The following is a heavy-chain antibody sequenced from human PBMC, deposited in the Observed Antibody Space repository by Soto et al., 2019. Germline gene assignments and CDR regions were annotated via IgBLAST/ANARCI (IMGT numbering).Heavy chain of an antibody. J-gene: IGHJ5*02. CDR3: ARDHVSGWIRGFDP. D-gene: IGHD6-19*01. CDR1: GYTFTSYG. CDR2: ISAYNGNT. V-gene: IGHV1-18*01. Sequence: ASVKVSCKASGYTFTSYGISWVRQAPGQGLEWMGWISAYNGNTNYAQKLQGRVTMTTDTSTRTAYMELRGLGSDDTAVYYCARDHVSGWIRGFDPWGQGTLVTVSS.